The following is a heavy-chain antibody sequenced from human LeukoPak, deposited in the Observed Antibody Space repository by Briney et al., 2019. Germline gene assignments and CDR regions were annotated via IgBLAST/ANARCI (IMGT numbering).Heavy chain of an antibody. V-gene: IGHV4-61*02. Sequence: SETLSLTCSVSGGSISSGSYYWSWIRQPAGKGLEWIGRIYTSGSTNYNPSLKSRVTISVDTSKNQFSLKLSSVTAADTAVYYCARELRDAFDIWGQGTMVTVSS. CDR2: IYTSGST. CDR3: ARELRDAFDI. J-gene: IGHJ3*02. CDR1: GGSISSGSYY. D-gene: IGHD4-17*01.